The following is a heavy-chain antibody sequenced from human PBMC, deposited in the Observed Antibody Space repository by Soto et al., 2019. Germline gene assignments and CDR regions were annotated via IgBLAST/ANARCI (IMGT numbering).Heavy chain of an antibody. Sequence: ASVKVSCKVSGYTLTELSMHWVRQAPGKGLEWMGGFDPEDGETIYAQKFQGRVTMTEDTSTDTAYMELSSLRSEDTAVYYCATGKNSSSWYLAPVGWFDPWGQGTLVTVSS. D-gene: IGHD6-13*01. J-gene: IGHJ5*02. CDR2: FDPEDGET. V-gene: IGHV1-24*01. CDR3: ATGKNSSSWYLAPVGWFDP. CDR1: GYTLTELS.